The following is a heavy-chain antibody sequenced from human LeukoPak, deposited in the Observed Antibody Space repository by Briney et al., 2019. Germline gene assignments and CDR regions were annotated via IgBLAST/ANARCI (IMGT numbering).Heavy chain of an antibody. J-gene: IGHJ4*02. CDR2: INPNSCGT. CDR3: ARVGSTMGRGAPNY. V-gene: IGHV1-2*02. CDR1: GYTFTGYY. D-gene: IGHD3-10*01. Sequence: ASVKVSCKASGYTFTGYYMHWVRQAPGQGLEWMGWINPNSCGTNYAQKFQGKVTMTRDTSISTAYMELSRLRSDDAAVYYCARVGSTMGRGAPNYWGQGTLVTVSS.